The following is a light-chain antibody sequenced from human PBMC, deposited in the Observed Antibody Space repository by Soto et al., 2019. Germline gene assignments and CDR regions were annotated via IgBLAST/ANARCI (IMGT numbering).Light chain of an antibody. CDR2: DVN. CDR3: SSYTTSNSRQIV. CDR1: SSDVGRYNY. Sequence: QSALSQPASVSGSRGQSITISCTGTSSDVGRYNYVSWFQQHPGKVPKLIIYDVNNWPSGDSDRFSGSKSGKTASLTIYGLHPDYDADYYCSSYTTSNSRQIVFGTGTKVTV. V-gene: IGLV2-14*03. J-gene: IGLJ1*01.